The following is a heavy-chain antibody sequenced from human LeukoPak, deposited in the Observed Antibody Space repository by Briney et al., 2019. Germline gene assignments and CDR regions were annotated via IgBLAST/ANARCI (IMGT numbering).Heavy chain of an antibody. Sequence: GALRLSCAASGFTFSSYAMGWVRQAPGKGLEWVSVISGSGGSTYYADSVKGRFTISRDNSKNTLYLQMNSLRAEDTAVYYCAKVREYCSSTSCLRNAFDIWGQGTMVTVSS. CDR3: AKVREYCSSTSCLRNAFDI. CDR1: GFTFSSYA. D-gene: IGHD2-2*01. CDR2: ISGSGGST. V-gene: IGHV3-23*01. J-gene: IGHJ3*02.